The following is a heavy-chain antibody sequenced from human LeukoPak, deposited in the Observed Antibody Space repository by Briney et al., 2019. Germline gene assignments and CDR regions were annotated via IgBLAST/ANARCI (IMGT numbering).Heavy chain of an antibody. CDR2: ISGNGSRT. CDR1: GFTFSSYA. V-gene: IGHV3-23*01. J-gene: IGHJ4*02. Sequence: GGSLRLSCAASGFTFSSYAMSWVRQAPGKGLEWVSSISGNGSRTYYADSVKGRFTISRDNSKNTLYLQMNSLRAEDTAVYYCAKDRIPRDGYNEICYWGQGTLVNVSS. D-gene: IGHD5-24*01. CDR3: AKDRIPRDGYNEICY.